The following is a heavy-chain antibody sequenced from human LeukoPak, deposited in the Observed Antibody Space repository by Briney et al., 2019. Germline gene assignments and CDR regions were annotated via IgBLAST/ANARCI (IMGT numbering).Heavy chain of an antibody. Sequence: ASVKVSCKASGGTFSSYAISWVRQAPGQGLEWIGRIIPILGIANYAQKFQGRVTITADKSTSTAYMELSSLRSEDTAVYYCARDRGNDYGDYPCDYWGQGTLVTVSS. J-gene: IGHJ4*02. CDR2: IIPILGIA. CDR3: ARDRGNDYGDYPCDY. V-gene: IGHV1-69*04. D-gene: IGHD4-17*01. CDR1: GGTFSSYA.